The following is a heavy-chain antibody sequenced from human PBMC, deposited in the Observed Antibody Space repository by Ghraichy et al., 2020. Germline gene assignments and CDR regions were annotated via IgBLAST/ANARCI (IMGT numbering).Heavy chain of an antibody. CDR3: ARDPPQYGAFDI. V-gene: IGHV4-59*01. Sequence: SETLSLTCTVSGGSISSYYWSWIRQPPGKGLEWIGYIYYSGSTNYNPSLKSRVTISVDTSKNQFSLKLSSVTAADTAVYYCARDPPQYGAFDIWGQGTMVTVSS. D-gene: IGHD2-8*01. CDR1: GGSISSYY. CDR2: IYYSGST. J-gene: IGHJ3*02.